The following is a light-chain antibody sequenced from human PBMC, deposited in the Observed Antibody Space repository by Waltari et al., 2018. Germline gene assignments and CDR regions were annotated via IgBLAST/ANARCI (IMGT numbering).Light chain of an antibody. Sequence: EVVLTQSQGTLSLSPGERAPVSCRASQSLRVAYLAWYQQKSGQAPSLLIYGALYRAPDIPDRFSGSGSGTGFTLTIRRVEPEGFAVYYCQQYDTSPMTFGQGTKLEIK. CDR1: QSLRVAY. CDR2: GAL. J-gene: IGKJ2*01. CDR3: QQYDTSPMT. V-gene: IGKV3-20*01.